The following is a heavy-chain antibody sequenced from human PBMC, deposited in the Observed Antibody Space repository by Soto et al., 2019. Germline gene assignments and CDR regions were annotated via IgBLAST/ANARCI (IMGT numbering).Heavy chain of an antibody. CDR1: GGSISSSSYY. Sequence: SSETLSLTCTVSGGSISSSSYYWGWIRQPPGKGLEWIGSIYYSGSTYYNPSLKSRVTISVDTSKNQFSLKLSSVTAADTAVYYCASPYYYGSGSYYNVWGQGTLVTVSS. CDR2: IYYSGST. V-gene: IGHV4-39*01. CDR3: ASPYYYGSGSYYNV. J-gene: IGHJ4*02. D-gene: IGHD3-10*01.